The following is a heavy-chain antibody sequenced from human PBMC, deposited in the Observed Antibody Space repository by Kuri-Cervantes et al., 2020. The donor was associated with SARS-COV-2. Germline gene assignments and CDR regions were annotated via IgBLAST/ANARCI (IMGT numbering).Heavy chain of an antibody. CDR2: ISWNSGSI. CDR1: GFTFDDYA. D-gene: IGHD7-27*01. Sequence: GGSLRLSCAASGFTFDDYAMHWVRQAPGKGLEWVSGISWNSGSIGYADSVKGRFTISRDNAKNPVYLQMNSLTADDTAVYYCARDLRLGKSLDYWGQGTLVTVSS. J-gene: IGHJ4*02. V-gene: IGHV3-9*01. CDR3: ARDLRLGKSLDY.